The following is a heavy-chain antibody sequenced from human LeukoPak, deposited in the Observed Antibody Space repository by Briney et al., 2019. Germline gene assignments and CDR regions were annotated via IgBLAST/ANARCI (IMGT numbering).Heavy chain of an antibody. V-gene: IGHV1-18*01. Sequence: ASVTVSFKASGYTFTIFGISWVRQAPGQGREWTGWIGAYNGNTNYAQKFQGRVTMTTDTSTSTAYMELRSLRSDDTAVYYCAREKNYGMDVWGQGTTVTVSS. CDR3: AREKNYGMDV. D-gene: IGHD2/OR15-2a*01. J-gene: IGHJ6*02. CDR2: IGAYNGNT. CDR1: GYTFTIFG.